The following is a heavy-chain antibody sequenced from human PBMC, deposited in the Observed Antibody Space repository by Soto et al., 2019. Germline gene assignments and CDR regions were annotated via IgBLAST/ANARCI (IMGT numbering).Heavy chain of an antibody. V-gene: IGHV1-69*13. CDR1: GGTFRSYA. D-gene: IGHD4-17*01. CDR2: IIPIFGTA. Sequence: GASLKVSCKASGGTFRSYAISWVRQAPGQGLEWMGGIIPIFGTANYAQKFQGRVTITADESMSTAYMELSSLRSEDTAVYYCASSMTTVTTMDYWGQGTLVTVSS. CDR3: ASSMTTVTTMDY. J-gene: IGHJ4*02.